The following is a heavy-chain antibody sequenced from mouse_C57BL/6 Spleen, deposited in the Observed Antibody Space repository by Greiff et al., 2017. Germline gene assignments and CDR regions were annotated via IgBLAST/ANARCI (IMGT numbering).Heavy chain of an antibody. Sequence: QVQLQQPGAELVKPGASVKLSCKASGYTFTSYWMHWVKQRPGQGLEWIGMIHPNSGSTNYNEKFKSKATLSVDKSSSTAYMQLSSLTSEDSAVYNCARWGTTVVAPFAYWGQGTLVTVSA. V-gene: IGHV1-64*01. J-gene: IGHJ3*01. CDR2: IHPNSGST. CDR1: GYTFTSYW. CDR3: ARWGTTVVAPFAY. D-gene: IGHD1-1*01.